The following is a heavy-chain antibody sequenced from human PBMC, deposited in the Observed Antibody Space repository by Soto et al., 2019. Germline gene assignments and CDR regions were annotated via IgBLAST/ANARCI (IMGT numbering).Heavy chain of an antibody. CDR2: INPSGGST. V-gene: IGHV1-46*03. D-gene: IGHD6-13*01. J-gene: IGHJ4*02. Sequence: GASVKVSCKASGYTFTSYYMHWVRQAPGQGLEWMGIINPSGGSTSYAQKFQGRVTMTRDTSTSTVYMELSSLRSEDTAVYYCARDRRGIAAAGTLHYWGQGTPVTVSS. CDR1: GYTFTSYY. CDR3: ARDRRGIAAAGTLHY.